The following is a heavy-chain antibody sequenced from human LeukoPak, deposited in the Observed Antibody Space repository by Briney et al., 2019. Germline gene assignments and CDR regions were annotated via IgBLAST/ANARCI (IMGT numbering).Heavy chain of an antibody. D-gene: IGHD6-13*01. CDR2: ISYDGSNK. J-gene: IGHJ5*02. CDR3: ARDRETAAGTNWFDP. Sequence: PGGSLRLSCAASGFTFSSYAMHWVRQAPGKGLEWVAVISYDGSNKYYADSVKGRFTISRDNSKNTLYLQMNSLRAEDTAVYYCARDRETAAGTNWFDPWGQGTLVTVSS. CDR1: GFTFSSYA. V-gene: IGHV3-30-3*01.